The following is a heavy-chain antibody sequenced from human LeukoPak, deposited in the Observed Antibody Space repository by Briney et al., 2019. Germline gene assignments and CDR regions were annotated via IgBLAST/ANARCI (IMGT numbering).Heavy chain of an antibody. V-gene: IGHV4-39*07. J-gene: IGHJ6*03. CDR3: ARGLVGATDPPHYYYYYMDV. D-gene: IGHD1-26*01. CDR2: IYYSGST. CDR1: GGSISSSSYY. Sequence: SETLSLTCTVSGGSISSSSYYWGWIRQPPGKGLEWIGSIYYSGSTYYNPSLKSRVTMSVDTSKNQFSLKLSSVTAADTAVYYCARGLVGATDPPHYYYYYMDVWGKGTTVTVSS.